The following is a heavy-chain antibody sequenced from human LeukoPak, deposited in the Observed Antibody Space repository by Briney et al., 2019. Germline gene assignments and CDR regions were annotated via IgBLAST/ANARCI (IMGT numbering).Heavy chain of an antibody. D-gene: IGHD3-22*01. Sequence: SETLSLTCTVSGGSISSYYWSWIRQPAGKGLEWIGRIHTSGSTNYSPSLKSRVTMSVDTSKNQFSLKLSSVTAADTAGYYCARDRYYYDSSARYFDYWGQGTLVTVSS. V-gene: IGHV4-4*07. CDR3: ARDRYYYDSSARYFDY. CDR2: IHTSGST. J-gene: IGHJ4*02. CDR1: GGSISSYY.